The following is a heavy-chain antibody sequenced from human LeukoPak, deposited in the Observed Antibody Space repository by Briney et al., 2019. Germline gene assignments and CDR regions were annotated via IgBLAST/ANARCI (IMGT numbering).Heavy chain of an antibody. CDR3: ARDGPTWAGYYYYYMDV. D-gene: IGHD1-26*01. CDR2: IYTSGNT. J-gene: IGHJ6*03. V-gene: IGHV4-61*02. Sequence: TSQTLSLTCTVSGGSISSGSYYWSWIRQPAGKGLEWIGRIYTSGNTNYNPSLKIRVTISVDTSKNQFSLKLSSVTAADTAVYYCARDGPTWAGYYYYYMDVWGKGTTVTISS. CDR1: GGSISSGSYY.